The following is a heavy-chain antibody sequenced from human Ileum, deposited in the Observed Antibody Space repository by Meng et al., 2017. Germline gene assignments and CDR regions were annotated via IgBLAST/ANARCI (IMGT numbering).Heavy chain of an antibody. Sequence: GESLMTSRAASGFTFSSYAMHWVRQAPGKGLEWVAVISYDGSNKYYADSLKGRFTISRDKSKNTLYLQMNSLRAEDTAVYYCATYDFWSGYTINWFDPWGQGTLVTVSS. J-gene: IGHJ5*02. D-gene: IGHD3-3*01. CDR2: ISYDGSNK. V-gene: IGHV3-30*01. CDR1: GFTFSSYA. CDR3: ATYDFWSGYTINWFDP.